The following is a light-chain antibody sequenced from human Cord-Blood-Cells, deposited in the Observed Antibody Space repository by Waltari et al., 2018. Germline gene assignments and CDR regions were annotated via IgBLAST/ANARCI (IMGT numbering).Light chain of an antibody. CDR1: SSDVGSYNL. Sequence: QSALTQPASVSGSPGQPITISCTGTSSDVGSYNLVSWYQQHPGKAPKLMIHEGSKRPSGVSNRFSGSKSGNTASLTISGLQAEDEADYYCCSYAGSSTFVVFGGGTKLTVL. J-gene: IGLJ2*01. CDR2: EGS. CDR3: CSYAGSSTFVV. V-gene: IGLV2-23*03.